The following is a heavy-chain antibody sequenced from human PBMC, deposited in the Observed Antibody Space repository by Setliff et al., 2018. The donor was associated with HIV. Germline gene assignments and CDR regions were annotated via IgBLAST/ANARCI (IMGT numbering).Heavy chain of an antibody. V-gene: IGHV3-21*06. CDR1: GFTFSYYS. CDR2: IITSSSYT. Sequence: GESLKISCAASGFTFSYYSMTWVRQAPGKGLEWVSSIITSSSYTYYADSVKGRFTISRDNVKNSLYLQMNSLRAEDTAVYFCATLPAAIVATTYYFDYWGQGTLV. CDR3: ATLPAAIVATTYYFDY. D-gene: IGHD5-12*01. J-gene: IGHJ4*02.